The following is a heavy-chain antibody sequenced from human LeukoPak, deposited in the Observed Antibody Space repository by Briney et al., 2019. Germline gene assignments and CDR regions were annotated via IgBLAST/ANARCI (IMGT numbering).Heavy chain of an antibody. Sequence: QPGRSLRLSCAASGFTFSSYGMHWARQAPGKGLEWVAVIWYDGSDKYYADSVKGRFTISRDNSKNTLYLQMNSLRAEDTAVYYCARDRFREREYYDSSGYYQNWGQGTLVTVSS. CDR1: GFTFSSYG. D-gene: IGHD3-22*01. CDR3: ARDRFREREYYDSSGYYQN. V-gene: IGHV3-33*01. CDR2: IWYDGSDK. J-gene: IGHJ4*02.